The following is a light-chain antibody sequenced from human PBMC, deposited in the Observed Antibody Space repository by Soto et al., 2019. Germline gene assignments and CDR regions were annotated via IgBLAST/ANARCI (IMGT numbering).Light chain of an antibody. CDR2: GAS. Sequence: EIELTQSPATLSLSPGETATLSCRASQNVDKFLAWYQQRPGQAPRLLIYGASTRATGIPARFSGSGSGTEFTLTISSLQSEDFAVYYCQQYNNWPRGTFGQGTKVDI. J-gene: IGKJ1*01. CDR3: QQYNNWPRGT. CDR1: QNVDKF. V-gene: IGKV3-15*01.